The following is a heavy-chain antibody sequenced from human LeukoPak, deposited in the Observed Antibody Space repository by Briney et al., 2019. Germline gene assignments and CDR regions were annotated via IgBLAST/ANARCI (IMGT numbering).Heavy chain of an antibody. V-gene: IGHV4-39*07. CDR2: SYCSGST. Sequence: SETLSLTCTVSGGSISSSSYYWGWIRQPPGKGLEWIGSSYCSGSTYYNPSLKSRVTISVDTSKNQFSLKLSSVTAADTAVFYCARENPSMVRGVIDPDAFDIWGQGTMVTVSS. CDR3: ARENPSMVRGVIDPDAFDI. D-gene: IGHD3-10*01. J-gene: IGHJ3*02. CDR1: GGSISSSSYY.